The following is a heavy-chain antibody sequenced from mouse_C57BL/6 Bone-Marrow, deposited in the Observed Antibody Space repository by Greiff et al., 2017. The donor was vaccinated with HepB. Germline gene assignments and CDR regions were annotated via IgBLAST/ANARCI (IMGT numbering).Heavy chain of an antibody. CDR2: IYPGSGST. D-gene: IGHD1-1*01. CDR1: GYTFTSYW. CDR3: ARNDYGSSLYWYFDV. Sequence: QVHVKQPGAELVKPGASVKMSCKASGYTFTSYWITWVKQRPGQGLEWIGDIYPGSGSTNYNEKFKSKATLTVDTSSSTAYMQLSSLTSEDSAVYYCARNDYGSSLYWYFDVWGTGTTVTVSS. V-gene: IGHV1-55*01. J-gene: IGHJ1*03.